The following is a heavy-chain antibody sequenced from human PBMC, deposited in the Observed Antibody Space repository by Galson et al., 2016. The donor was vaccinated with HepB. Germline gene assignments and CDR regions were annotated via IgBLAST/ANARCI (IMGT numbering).Heavy chain of an antibody. Sequence: SLRLSCAASGLTLSSYGMHWVRRAPGKGLEWVALISYDASNKYYADSVKGRFTISRDNSKSTLYLHMNSLRPEEPAMYYCTKGKGADYRDQYFYYYGMDVWGHGTTVTVSS. D-gene: IGHD4-17*01. CDR2: ISYDASNK. CDR3: TKGKGADYRDQYFYYYGMDV. CDR1: GLTLSSYG. J-gene: IGHJ6*02. V-gene: IGHV3-30*18.